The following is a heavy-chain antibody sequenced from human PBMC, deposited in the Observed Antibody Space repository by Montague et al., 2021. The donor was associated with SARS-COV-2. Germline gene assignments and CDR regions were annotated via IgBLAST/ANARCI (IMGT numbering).Heavy chain of an antibody. CDR2: TYYRSNWYN. CDR1: GDSVSSDSAA. Sequence: CAISGDSVSSDSAAWNWVRQSPSRGLEWLGRTYYRSNWYNDYAVSVKSRITIKSDTSKNQISLQLNSVTPEDTAVYYCARDLRWRCGYGMDVWGQGTTVTVSS. D-gene: IGHD6-13*01. V-gene: IGHV6-1*01. CDR3: ARDLRWRCGYGMDV. J-gene: IGHJ6*02.